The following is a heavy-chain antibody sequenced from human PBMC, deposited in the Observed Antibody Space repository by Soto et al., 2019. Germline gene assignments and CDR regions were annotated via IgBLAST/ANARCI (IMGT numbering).Heavy chain of an antibody. CDR2: MYNSGST. V-gene: IGHV4-39*01. Sequence: QLQLQESGPGLVKPSETLSLTCSVSGGSISSSRYYWGWIRQPPGKGLEWIGSMYNSGSTYYNPSLKSRVTMSVDRSKNQLSLKLSSVTAADTAVYYCAAPLYDSSGYYDCTFDYWGQGTLVTASS. CDR3: AAPLYDSSGYYDCTFDY. D-gene: IGHD3-22*01. J-gene: IGHJ4*02. CDR1: GGSISSSRYY.